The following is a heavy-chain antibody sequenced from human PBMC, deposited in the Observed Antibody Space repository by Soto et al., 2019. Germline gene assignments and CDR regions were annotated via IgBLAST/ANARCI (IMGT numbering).Heavy chain of an antibody. J-gene: IGHJ4*02. CDR2: INAGNGNT. CDR3: ARVSLYYDYIWGSYRYTPYFDY. D-gene: IGHD3-16*02. CDR1: GYTFTSYA. V-gene: IGHV1-3*01. Sequence: ASVKVSCKASGYTFTSYAMHWVRQAPGQRLEWMGWINAGNGNTKYSQKFQGRVTITRDTSASTAYMELSSLRSEDTAVYYCARVSLYYDYIWGSYRYTPYFDYWGQGTLVTVSS.